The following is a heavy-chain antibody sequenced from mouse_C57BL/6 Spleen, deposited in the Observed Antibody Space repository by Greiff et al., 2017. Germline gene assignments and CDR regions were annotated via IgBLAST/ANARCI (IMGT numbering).Heavy chain of an antibody. J-gene: IGHJ4*01. Sequence: QVQLKQPGAELVRPGSSVKLSCKASGYTFTSYWMHWVKQRPLQGLEWIGNIDPSDSETHYNQKFKDKATLTVDKSSSTAYMQLSSLTSDAAAVYYCARLRDYAMDYWGQGTSVTVSS. CDR2: IDPSDSET. CDR3: ARLRDYAMDY. V-gene: IGHV1-52*01. CDR1: GYTFTSYW.